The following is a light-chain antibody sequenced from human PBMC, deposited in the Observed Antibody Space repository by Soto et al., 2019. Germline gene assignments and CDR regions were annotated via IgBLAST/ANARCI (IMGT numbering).Light chain of an antibody. CDR3: QQYGDSPT. CDR1: QSISSNY. CDR2: DAS. J-gene: IGKJ1*01. Sequence: IVFTQSPGTLSLSPGERATPSCRASQSISSNYVAWYQQKPGQAPRLLIYDASTRATGIPNRYSGSGSGTDFTLTISRLEPEDFAVFYCQQYGDSPTFGQGTKVDIK. V-gene: IGKV3-20*01.